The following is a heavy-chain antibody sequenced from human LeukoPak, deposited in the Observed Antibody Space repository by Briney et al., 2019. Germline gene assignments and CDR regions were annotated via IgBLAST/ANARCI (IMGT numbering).Heavy chain of an antibody. J-gene: IGHJ4*02. V-gene: IGHV3-74*01. Sequence: GGSLRLSCVASGFTFSSYWMHWVRQAPGKGLVWVSRINSDGSSTRYADSVKGRFTISRDNAKNTLYLQMNSLRAEDTAVYYCARAERRGYDFWSGYYLPDYWGQGTLVTVSS. CDR2: INSDGSST. CDR3: ARAERRGYDFWSGYYLPDY. CDR1: GFTFSSYW. D-gene: IGHD3-3*01.